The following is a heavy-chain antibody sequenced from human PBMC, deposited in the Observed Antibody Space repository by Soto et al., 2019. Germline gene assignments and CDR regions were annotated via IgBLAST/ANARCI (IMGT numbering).Heavy chain of an antibody. D-gene: IGHD1-26*01. Sequence: QVQLQESGPGLVKPSGTLSLTCAISSGSITSSNWWSWVRQPPGKGLERIGEVYNGGHANYNPSLKSRLTISVESQNQFSLRLSSLTAADTAVYFCAIHLIMPGTRGFDDWGQGSLVTVSS. CDR2: VYNGGHA. CDR1: SGSITSSNW. CDR3: AIHLIMPGTRGFDD. V-gene: IGHV4-4*02. J-gene: IGHJ4*02.